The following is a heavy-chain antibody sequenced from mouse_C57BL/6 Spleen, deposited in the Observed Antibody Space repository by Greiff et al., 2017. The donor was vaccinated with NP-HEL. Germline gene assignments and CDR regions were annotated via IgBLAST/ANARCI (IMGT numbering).Heavy chain of an antibody. CDR2: IYPRSGNT. V-gene: IGHV1-81*01. D-gene: IGHD1-1*01. CDR1: GYTSTSYG. J-gene: IGHJ1*03. CDR3: ASQFITTVNWYFDV. Sequence: VKLQESGAELARPGASVKLSCKASGYTSTSYGISWVKQRTGQGLEWIGEIYPRSGNTYYNEKFKGKATLTADKSSSTAYMELRSLTSEDSAVYFCASQFITTVNWYFDVWGTGTTVTVSS.